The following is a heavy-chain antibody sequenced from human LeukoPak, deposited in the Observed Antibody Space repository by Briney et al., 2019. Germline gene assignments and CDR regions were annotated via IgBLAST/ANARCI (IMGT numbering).Heavy chain of an antibody. CDR1: GFTFSIYG. J-gene: IGHJ3*02. CDR2: IWYDGSNK. D-gene: IGHD2-2*01. V-gene: IGHV3-33*01. CDR3: ARDADEYFSSTIGREGSFDI. Sequence: GRSLRLSCAASGFTFSIYGMHWVRQAPAKGLEWVAVIWYDGSNKYYADSVKGRFTISRDNSKNTLYLQMKSLRAEEKAVYYCARDADEYFSSTIGREGSFDIWGQGTMVTVSS.